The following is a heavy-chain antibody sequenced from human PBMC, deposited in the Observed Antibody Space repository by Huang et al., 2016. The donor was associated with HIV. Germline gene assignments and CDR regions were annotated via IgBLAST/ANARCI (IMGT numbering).Heavy chain of an antibody. CDR1: GYTFTNYD. CDR3: ARGFGINYNHEAFDV. CDR2: MNPKSGNV. J-gene: IGHJ3*01. V-gene: IGHV1-8*01. D-gene: IGHD3-10*01. Sequence: QIQLAQSGAEVKKPGASVKVSCKASGYTFTNYDINWVRQASGQGLGWMGWMNPKSGNVCYTKKFQGRVAILRNSSINTSYLEVTSLTSEDTAVYYCARGFGINYNHEAFDVWGQGTMVTVSS.